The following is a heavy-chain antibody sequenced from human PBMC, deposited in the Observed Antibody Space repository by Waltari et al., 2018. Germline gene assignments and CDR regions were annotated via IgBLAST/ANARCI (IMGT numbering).Heavy chain of an antibody. V-gene: IGHV4-59*02. J-gene: IGHJ4*02. CDR1: GASVSDYY. Sequence: QVQLQESGPGLVRPSETLSLTCTVSGASVSDYYWIWIRLPPGKGLEWIGTIYDSGATYYNPSLKSRLTMLMDTSKNQFSLILESVTAADRGLYYCTRGLFGRSWTPYYWGQGTLVTVSS. CDR3: TRGLFGRSWTPYY. CDR2: IYDSGAT. D-gene: IGHD3-10*01.